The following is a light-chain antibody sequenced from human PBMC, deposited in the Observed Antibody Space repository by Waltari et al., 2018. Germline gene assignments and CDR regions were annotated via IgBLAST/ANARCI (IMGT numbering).Light chain of an antibody. Sequence: DIQLTQSPSSLSASVGDRVTITCRASQSISNYLNWYQQKPGKAPKVVISAASSLQSGVPSRFSGSGSGTAFTLTISSLQPEDFATYHCQQCYSTPLTFGGGTKVE. CDR1: QSISNY. J-gene: IGKJ4*01. CDR3: QQCYSTPLT. V-gene: IGKV1-39*01. CDR2: AAS.